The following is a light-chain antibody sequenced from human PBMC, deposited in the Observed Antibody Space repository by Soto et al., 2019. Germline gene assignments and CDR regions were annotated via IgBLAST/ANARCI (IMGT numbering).Light chain of an antibody. CDR3: QTWGSCIVV. CDR1: SGHSSYV. CDR2: LNSDGSH. Sequence: QPVLTQSPSASASLGASVKLTCTLSSGHSSYVIAWHQQQPEKGPLFLMKLNSDGSHNKGDGIPDRFSGSSSGAERYLTISSLQSEDEADYYCQTWGSCIVVFGGGTKVTVL. V-gene: IGLV4-69*01. J-gene: IGLJ2*01.